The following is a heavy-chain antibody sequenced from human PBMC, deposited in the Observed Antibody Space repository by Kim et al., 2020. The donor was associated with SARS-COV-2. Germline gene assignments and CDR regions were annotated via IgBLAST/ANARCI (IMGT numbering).Heavy chain of an antibody. CDR3: AENLLGTRAIDY. V-gene: IGHV3-23*01. D-gene: IGHD1-7*01. J-gene: IGHJ4*02. Sequence: GGSLRLSCAASGFTFSSHAMYWVRQAPGKGLEWVSTFSVSGGKTYYADPVKGRFTISRDNSKNTLYLQMTSLRAEDTAIYYCAENLLGTRAIDYWGQGTLVTVSS. CDR2: FSVSGGKT. CDR1: GFTFSSHA.